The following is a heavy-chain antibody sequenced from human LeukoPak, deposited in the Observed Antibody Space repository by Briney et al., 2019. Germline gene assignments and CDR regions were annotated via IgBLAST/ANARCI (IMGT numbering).Heavy chain of an antibody. CDR1: RYTFTSYG. CDR2: ISGDTGKT. CDR3: ARRFVGYSDY. Sequence: ASVKVSCKASRYTFTSYGISWVRPAPGQGLEWMGWISGDTGKTKITQNLQGRLTMTTETSTSTAYMELSNLSSDDTAVYYGARRFVGYSDYWGQGTLVTVSS. D-gene: IGHD2-21*01. J-gene: IGHJ4*02. V-gene: IGHV1-18*01.